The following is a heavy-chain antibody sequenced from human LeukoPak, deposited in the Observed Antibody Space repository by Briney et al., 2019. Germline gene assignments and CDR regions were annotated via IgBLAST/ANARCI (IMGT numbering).Heavy chain of an antibody. CDR1: GYTFTSYY. V-gene: IGHV1-46*01. J-gene: IGHJ4*02. Sequence: ASVKVSCKASGYTFTSYYMHWVRQAPGQGLEWMGIINPSGGITSYAQKFQGRVTMTRDTYTSTVYMELSSLRSEDTAVYYCARDGPADYYDSSGYFDYWGQGTLVTVSS. D-gene: IGHD3-22*01. CDR2: INPSGGIT. CDR3: ARDGPADYYDSSGYFDY.